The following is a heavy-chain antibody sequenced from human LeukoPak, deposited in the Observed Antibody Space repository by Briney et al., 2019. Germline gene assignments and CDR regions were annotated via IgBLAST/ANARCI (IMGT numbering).Heavy chain of an antibody. CDR3: AVNDGYCSSTSCPAFDY. Sequence: GGSLRLSCTASGFTFSSYSMNWVRQAPGKGLEWVSSISSSSSYIYYADSVKGRFTISRDNAKNSLYLQMNSLRAEDTAVYYCAVNDGYCSSTSCPAFDYWGQGTLVTVSS. D-gene: IGHD2-2*01. CDR1: GFTFSSYS. V-gene: IGHV3-21*01. CDR2: ISSSSSYI. J-gene: IGHJ4*02.